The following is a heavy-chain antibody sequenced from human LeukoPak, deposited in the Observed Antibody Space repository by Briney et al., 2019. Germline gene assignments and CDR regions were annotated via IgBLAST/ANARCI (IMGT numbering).Heavy chain of an antibody. CDR1: GGSFSGYY. Sequence: PSETLSLTCAGYGGSFSGYYWSWIRQPPGKGLEWIGEINHSGSTNYNPSLKSRVTISVDTSKNQFSLKLSSVTAADTAVYYCASTGYSSGWYRYWGQGTLVTVSS. V-gene: IGHV4-34*01. CDR3: ASTGYSSGWYRY. CDR2: INHSGST. J-gene: IGHJ4*02. D-gene: IGHD6-19*01.